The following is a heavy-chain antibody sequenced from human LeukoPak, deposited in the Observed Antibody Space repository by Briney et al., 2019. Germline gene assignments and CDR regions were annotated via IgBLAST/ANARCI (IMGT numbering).Heavy chain of an antibody. D-gene: IGHD4/OR15-4a*01. V-gene: IGHV3-20*04. CDR1: GFIFDDYG. J-gene: IGHJ4*02. CDR3: VRDLRTDYAFDS. CDR2: INWDGYST. Sequence: GGSPRLSCAASGFIFDDYGMTWVRQGPGKGLEWVSGINWDGYSTGYAGSVRGRFTISRDNAKSTLYLQMNSLRPEDTALYYCVRDLRTDYAFDSWGQGTLVTVSS.